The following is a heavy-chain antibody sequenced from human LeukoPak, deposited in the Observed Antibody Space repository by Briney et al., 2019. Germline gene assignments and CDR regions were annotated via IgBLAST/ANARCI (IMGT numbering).Heavy chain of an antibody. Sequence: SETLSLTCTVSGDSISSSSYYWGWIRQPPGKGLEWIGSIYYSGSTYYNPSLKSRVTISVDTSKNQFSLKLSSVTAADTAVYYCAIIAVAARGVDYWGQGTLVTVSS. CDR3: AIIAVAARGVDY. CDR1: GDSISSSSYY. J-gene: IGHJ4*02. D-gene: IGHD6-19*01. V-gene: IGHV4-39*01. CDR2: IYYSGST.